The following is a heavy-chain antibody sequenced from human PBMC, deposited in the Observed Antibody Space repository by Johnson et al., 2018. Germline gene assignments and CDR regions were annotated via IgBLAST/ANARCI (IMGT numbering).Heavy chain of an antibody. D-gene: IGHD2-21*02. CDR2: IIPMFGTP. V-gene: IGHV1-69*01. Sequence: QVQLVQSGAEVKKPGSSVRVSCKASGGMFSTFAISWVRQAPGQGLEWIGGIIPMFGTPNYAQKFQGRVTITADESTSTAYMERSSLRCDDTAVYYCARDPGGDSGNYGLDGWGQGTTVTVSS. J-gene: IGHJ6*02. CDR1: GGMFSTFA. CDR3: ARDPGGDSGNYGLDG.